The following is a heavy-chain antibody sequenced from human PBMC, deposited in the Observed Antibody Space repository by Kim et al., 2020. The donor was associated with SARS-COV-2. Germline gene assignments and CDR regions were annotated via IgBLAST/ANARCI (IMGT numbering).Heavy chain of an antibody. CDR2: IYYSGST. Sequence: SETLSLTCTVSGGSISSGGYYWSWIRQHPGKGLEWIGYIYYSGSTYYNPSLKSRVTISVDTSKNQFSLKLSSVTAADTAVYYCASSVDRHYDILTGYYPPWYYYYYGMDVWGQGTTVTVSS. J-gene: IGHJ6*02. CDR3: ASSVDRHYDILTGYYPPWYYYYYGMDV. CDR1: GGSISSGGYY. D-gene: IGHD3-9*01. V-gene: IGHV4-31*03.